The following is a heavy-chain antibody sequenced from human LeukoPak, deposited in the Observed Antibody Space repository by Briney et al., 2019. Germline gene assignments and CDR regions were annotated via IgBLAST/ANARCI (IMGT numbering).Heavy chain of an antibody. CDR3: ARNVSTGYFDY. V-gene: IGHV4-38-2*01. D-gene: IGHD3-10*02. CDR1: GYPISNTYY. J-gene: IGHJ4*02. Sequence: SETLSLTCGVSGYPISNTYYWGWIRQPPGKGLEWIASIYNSGSTYYNPSLKSRVTISVDTSKNQFSLKLSSVTAADTAVYYCARNVSTGYFDYWGQGTLVTVSP. CDR2: IYNSGST.